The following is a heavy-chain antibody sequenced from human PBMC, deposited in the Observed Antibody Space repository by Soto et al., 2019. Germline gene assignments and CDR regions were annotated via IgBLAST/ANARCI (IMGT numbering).Heavy chain of an antibody. CDR2: IWYDGSNK. CDR1: GFTFSSYG. V-gene: IGHV3-33*01. J-gene: IGHJ5*02. D-gene: IGHD6-19*01. CDR3: ARDLYSSGWLTGFDP. Sequence: PGGSLRLSCAASGFTFSSYGMHWVRQAPGKGLEWVAVIWYDGSNKYYADSVKGRFTMSRDNSKNTVYLQMNSLRAEDTAVYYCARDLYSSGWLTGFDPWGQGTLVTVSS.